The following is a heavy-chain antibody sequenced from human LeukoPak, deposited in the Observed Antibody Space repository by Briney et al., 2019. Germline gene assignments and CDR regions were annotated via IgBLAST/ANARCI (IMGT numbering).Heavy chain of an antibody. CDR2: INHSGST. J-gene: IGHJ4*02. V-gene: IGHV4-34*01. CDR1: GGSFSGFY. D-gene: IGHD6-6*01. Sequence: SETLSLTCAVYGGSFSGFYWSWIRQPPGKGLEWIGEINHSGSTNYNPSLKSRVTIAVDTSKNLFSLELTSVTAADTAVYYCVRSSSSIFDYWGQGTLVTVSS. CDR3: VRSSSSIFDY.